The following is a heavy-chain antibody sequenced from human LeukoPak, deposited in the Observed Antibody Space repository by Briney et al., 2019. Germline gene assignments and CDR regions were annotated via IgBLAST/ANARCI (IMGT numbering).Heavy chain of an antibody. CDR1: GYTFTSYG. Sequence: ASVKVSCKASGYTFTSYGISWVRQAPGQGLEWMGWISAYNGNTNYAQKLQGRVTMTTDTSTSTAYMELRSLRSDDTAVYYCARLVVGYDSSGLDDYWGQGTLVTVSS. V-gene: IGHV1-18*01. D-gene: IGHD3-22*01. J-gene: IGHJ4*02. CDR2: ISAYNGNT. CDR3: ARLVVGYDSSGLDDY.